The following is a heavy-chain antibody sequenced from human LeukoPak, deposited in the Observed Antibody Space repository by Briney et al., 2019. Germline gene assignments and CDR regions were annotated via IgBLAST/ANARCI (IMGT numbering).Heavy chain of an antibody. V-gene: IGHV3-73*01. D-gene: IGHD3-22*01. CDR2: IRSKANSYAT. Sequence: GGSLRLSCAASGFTFSGSAMHWVRQASGKGLEWVGRIRSKANSYATAYAASVKGRFTISRDDSKNTAYLQMNSLKTEDTAVYYCIYDRLDAFDIWGQGTTVTVSS. J-gene: IGHJ3*02. CDR1: GFTFSGSA. CDR3: IYDRLDAFDI.